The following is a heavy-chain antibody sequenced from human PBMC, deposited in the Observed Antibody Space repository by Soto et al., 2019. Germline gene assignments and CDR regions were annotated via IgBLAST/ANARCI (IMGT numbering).Heavy chain of an antibody. Sequence: QVQLQESGPGLVKPSQTLSLTCTVSGASISGGDAYWSWIRQPPGKGLEWIGYIYYTASTYHNPSLKSRLILSVDTSKNQFSLRLSSVTAADTAVYFCARGYGDYGDWFDPWGQGTLVTVSS. CDR1: GASISGGDAY. CDR2: IYYTAST. D-gene: IGHD4-17*01. CDR3: ARGYGDYGDWFDP. V-gene: IGHV4-30-4*01. J-gene: IGHJ5*02.